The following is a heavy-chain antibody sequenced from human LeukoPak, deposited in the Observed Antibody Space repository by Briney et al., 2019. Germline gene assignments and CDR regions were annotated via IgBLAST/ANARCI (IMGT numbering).Heavy chain of an antibody. CDR2: ISYDGSNS. V-gene: IGHV3-30*01. J-gene: IGHJ3*02. Sequence: GGSLRLSCAASGFRFSSYPMHWVRQAPGKGLEWVSDISYDGSNSNCADSVKGRFTISRDNPENTLFLQMNSLRAEDTAVYYCARDGVGAAFDMWGQGTMVTVSP. CDR1: GFRFSSYP. CDR3: ARDGVGAAFDM. D-gene: IGHD3-10*01.